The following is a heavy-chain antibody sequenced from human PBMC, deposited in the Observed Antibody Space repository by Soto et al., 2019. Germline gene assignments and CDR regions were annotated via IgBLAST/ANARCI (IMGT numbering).Heavy chain of an antibody. Sequence: GGSLRLSCAASGFTFSSYGMHWVRQAPGKGLEWVAVIWYDGSNKYYADSVKGRFTISRDNSKNTLYLQMNSLRAEDTAVYYCARSPRVVEFDYWGQGTLVTVSS. CDR3: ARSPRVVEFDY. V-gene: IGHV3-33*01. J-gene: IGHJ4*02. CDR1: GFTFSSYG. CDR2: IWYDGSNK. D-gene: IGHD2-15*01.